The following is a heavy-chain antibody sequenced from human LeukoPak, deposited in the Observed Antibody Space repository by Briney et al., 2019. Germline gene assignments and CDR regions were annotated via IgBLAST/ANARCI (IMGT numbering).Heavy chain of an antibody. J-gene: IGHJ3*01. V-gene: IGHV3-48*01. Sequence: GGSLRLSSAASGFIFSNYDMNWVRQAPGKGLEWVSYITGSSRTKSYADSVKGRFTISRDNAENSVYLQMNSLRAEDTAVYYCARPTSSGWYSHWGQGTMVTVSS. D-gene: IGHD6-19*01. CDR3: ARPTSSGWYSH. CDR1: GFIFSNYD. CDR2: ITGSSRTK.